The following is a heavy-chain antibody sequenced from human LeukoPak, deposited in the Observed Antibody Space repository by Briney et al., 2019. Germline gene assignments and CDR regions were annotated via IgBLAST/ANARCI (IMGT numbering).Heavy chain of an antibody. Sequence: KPGGSLRLSCAASGFTFSDYYMSWIRQAPGKGLEWVSYISSSGSTIYYADSVKGRFTISRDNSKNTLYLQMNSLRAEDTAVYYCAKASYFGDYYYYYMDVWGKGTTVTVSS. CDR1: GFTFSDYY. CDR2: ISSSGSTI. D-gene: IGHD3-10*01. V-gene: IGHV3-11*01. CDR3: AKASYFGDYYYYYMDV. J-gene: IGHJ6*03.